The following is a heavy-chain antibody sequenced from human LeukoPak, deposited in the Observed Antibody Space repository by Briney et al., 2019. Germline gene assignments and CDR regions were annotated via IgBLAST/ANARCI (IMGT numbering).Heavy chain of an antibody. J-gene: IGHJ4*02. CDR3: AKEGSSSWSPIDY. Sequence: GVSVRLLCGVSGYLHRICAMSGVREATGKGLECVTGVSGSGGSPYYADSVKGRFTISRDNPKNTLYLQMNSLRAEDTAVYYCAKEGSSSWSPIDYWGQGTLVTVSP. CDR2: VSGSGGSP. V-gene: IGHV3-23*01. D-gene: IGHD6-13*01. CDR1: GYLHRICA.